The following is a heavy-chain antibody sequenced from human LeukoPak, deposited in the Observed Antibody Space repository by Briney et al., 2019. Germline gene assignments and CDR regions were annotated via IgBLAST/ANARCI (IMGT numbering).Heavy chain of an antibody. CDR3: ARMGVPAAMDY. J-gene: IGHJ4*02. CDR2: IYYSGST. D-gene: IGHD2-2*01. CDR1: GYSISSSNW. Sequence: SETLSLTCAVSGYSISSSNWWGWIRQPPGKGLEWIGYIYYSGSTNYNPSLKSRVTMSVDTSKNQFSLKLSSVTALDTAVYYCARMGVPAAMDYWGQGTLVTVSS. V-gene: IGHV4-28*06.